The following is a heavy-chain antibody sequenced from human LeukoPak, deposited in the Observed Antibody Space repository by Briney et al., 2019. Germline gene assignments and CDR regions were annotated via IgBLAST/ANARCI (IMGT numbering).Heavy chain of an antibody. D-gene: IGHD3-3*01. CDR1: GDSFSGYH. J-gene: IGHJ6*03. V-gene: IGHV4-34*01. Sequence: SETLSLTCAVYGDSFSGYHWSWLRQPPGKGLEWLGEIDHGGSTNYNPSLKSRVTISVDTSKNQFSLKLSSVTDAETAVYYCARALLNVFGVVWEDRYYYYMDVWGKGTTVTVSS. CDR2: IDHGGST. CDR3: ARALLNVFGVVWEDRYYYYMDV.